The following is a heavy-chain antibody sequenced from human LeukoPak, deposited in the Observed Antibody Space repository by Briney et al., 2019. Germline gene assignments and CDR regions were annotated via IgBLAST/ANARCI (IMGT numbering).Heavy chain of an antibody. CDR3: ARWDSPSTEQVYDY. CDR2: INPNSGGT. D-gene: IGHD1-26*01. V-gene: IGHV1-2*02. J-gene: IGHJ4*02. CDR1: GYTFTGYY. Sequence: EASVKVSCKASGYTFTGYYMHWVRQAPGQGLEWMGWINPNSGGTNYAQKFQGRVTMTRDTSISTAYMELSRLRSDDTAVYYCARWDSPSTEQVYDYWGQGTLVTVSS.